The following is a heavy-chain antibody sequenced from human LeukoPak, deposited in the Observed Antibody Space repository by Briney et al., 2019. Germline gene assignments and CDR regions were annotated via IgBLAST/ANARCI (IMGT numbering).Heavy chain of an antibody. CDR3: AKDLGATRGYYFDY. V-gene: IGHV3-23*01. J-gene: IGHJ4*02. D-gene: IGHD1-26*01. CDR2: ISNSGGNT. CDR1: QFTFSNYA. Sequence: GGSLRLSCAASQFTFSNYAMSWVRQAPGKGLEWVSAISNSGGNTYYADSVKGRFTISRDNSKNTLYLQMNSLRAEDTAVYYCAKDLGATRGYYFDYWGQGTLVTVSS.